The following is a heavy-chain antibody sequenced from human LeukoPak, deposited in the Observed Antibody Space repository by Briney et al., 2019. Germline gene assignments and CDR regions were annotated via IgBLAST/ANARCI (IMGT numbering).Heavy chain of an antibody. CDR2: ISDGGGST. CDR3: VKRVSYSSGSHFDY. Sequence: GGSLRLSCEASEFILSSYAMSWVRQAPGKGLEWVSIISDGGGSTYYADSAKGRFTISRDNSKNTVYLQMNSLRVEDTAIYYCVKRVSYSSGSHFDYWGQGTLVTVSS. V-gene: IGHV3-23*01. D-gene: IGHD3-10*01. J-gene: IGHJ4*02. CDR1: EFILSSYA.